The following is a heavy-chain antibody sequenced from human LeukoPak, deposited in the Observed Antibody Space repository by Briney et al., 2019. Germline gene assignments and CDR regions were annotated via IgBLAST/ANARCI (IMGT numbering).Heavy chain of an antibody. CDR3: ATGLTMVRGRLTRYYYYYYGMGV. D-gene: IGHD3-10*01. J-gene: IGHJ6*02. V-gene: IGHV1-24*01. Sequence: ASVKLSCKVSGYTLTELSMHWVRQAPGKGLEWMGGFDPEDGETIYAQKFQGRVTMTEDTSTDTAYMELSSLRSEDTAVYYCATGLTMVRGRLTRYYYYYYGMGVWGQGTTVTVSS. CDR1: GYTLTELS. CDR2: FDPEDGET.